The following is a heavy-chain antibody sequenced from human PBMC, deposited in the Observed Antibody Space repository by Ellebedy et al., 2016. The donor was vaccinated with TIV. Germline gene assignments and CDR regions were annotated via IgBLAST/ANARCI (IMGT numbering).Heavy chain of an antibody. CDR1: GFTFSNYA. CDR2: INSNGGST. CDR3: ARGLHTFGSDY. D-gene: IGHD3-10*01. Sequence: GESLKISCAASGFTFSNYAMHWVRQAPGKGLEYVSAINSNGGSTYYANSVKGRFTISRDNSKNTLYLHMGSLRAADMAVYYCARGLHTFGSDYWGRGTLVTVSS. J-gene: IGHJ4*02. V-gene: IGHV3-64*01.